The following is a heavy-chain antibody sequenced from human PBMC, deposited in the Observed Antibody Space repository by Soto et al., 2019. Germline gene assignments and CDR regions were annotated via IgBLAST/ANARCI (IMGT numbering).Heavy chain of an antibody. CDR3: TKGEAGSPFRY. D-gene: IGHD3-10*01. J-gene: IGHJ4*02. V-gene: IGHV4-4*02. CDR1: GGSMKTTNW. Sequence: VQLRESGPGQVKTSGTLSLTCAVSGGSMKTTNWWSWVRQPPATGLEWLGAVFHSGITRYNPSLKSRATVSVDTSKNQFFLNLASVTAADTAVYYCTKGEAGSPFRYWGQGALVTVSS. CDR2: VFHSGIT.